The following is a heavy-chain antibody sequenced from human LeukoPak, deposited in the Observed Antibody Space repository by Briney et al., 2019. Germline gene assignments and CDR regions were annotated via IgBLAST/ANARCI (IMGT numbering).Heavy chain of an antibody. CDR1: GFTFSSYA. CDR3: ARGARTGPPVVAATYWYFDL. CDR2: TSSNGGST. D-gene: IGHD2-15*01. Sequence: GGSLRLSCAASGFTFSSYAMHWVRQAPGKGLEYVSATSSNGGSTYYANSVKGRFTISRDNSKNTLYLQMGSLRAEDMAVYYCARGARTGPPVVAATYWYFDLWGRGTLVTVSS. V-gene: IGHV3-64*01. J-gene: IGHJ2*01.